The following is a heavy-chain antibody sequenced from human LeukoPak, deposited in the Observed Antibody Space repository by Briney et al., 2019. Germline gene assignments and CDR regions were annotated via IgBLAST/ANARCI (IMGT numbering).Heavy chain of an antibody. CDR2: IKQDGSEK. D-gene: IGHD3-9*01. J-gene: IGHJ6*03. CDR1: GFTFSSYE. V-gene: IGHV3-7*01. Sequence: GGSLRLSCAASGFTFSSYEMSWVRQAPGKGLEWVANIKQDGSEKYYVDSVKGRFTISRDNAKNSLYLQMNSLRAEDTAVYYCARVPAVTGYFYYYYYMDVWGKGTTVTISS. CDR3: ARVPAVTGYFYYYYYMDV.